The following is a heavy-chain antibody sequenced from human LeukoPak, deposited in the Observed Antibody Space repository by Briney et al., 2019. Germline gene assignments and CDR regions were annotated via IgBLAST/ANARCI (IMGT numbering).Heavy chain of an antibody. V-gene: IGHV3-15*01. CDR3: TYTVSGPFYYGMDV. J-gene: IGHJ6*02. CDR2: IKSKTDGGTT. CDR1: GFIFSSYA. Sequence: GGSLRLSCAASGFIFSSYAMSWVRQAPGKGLEWVGRIKSKTDGGTTDYAAPVKGRFTISRDDSKNTLYLQMNSLKTEDTAVYYCTYTVSGPFYYGMDVWGQGTTVTVSS. D-gene: IGHD3-16*01.